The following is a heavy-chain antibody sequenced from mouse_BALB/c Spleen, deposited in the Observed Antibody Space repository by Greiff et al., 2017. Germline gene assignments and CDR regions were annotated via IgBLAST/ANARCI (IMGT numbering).Heavy chain of an antibody. Sequence: EVQRVESGGGLVQPGGSLKLSCAASGFTFSSYGMSWVRQTPDKRLELVATINSNGGSTYYPDSVKGRFTISRDNAKNTLYLQMSSLKSEDTAMYYCAREGRDYPYFDYWGQGTTLTVSS. CDR2: INSNGGST. CDR3: AREGRDYPYFDY. CDR1: GFTFSSYG. D-gene: IGHD2-4*01. V-gene: IGHV5-6-3*01. J-gene: IGHJ2*01.